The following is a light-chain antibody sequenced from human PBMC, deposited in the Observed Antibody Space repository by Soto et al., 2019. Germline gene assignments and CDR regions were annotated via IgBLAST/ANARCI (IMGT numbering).Light chain of an antibody. CDR3: SSYTSSSTLRV. CDR2: EVF. J-gene: IGLJ1*01. CDR1: SNDVGIYNL. V-gene: IGLV2-14*02. Sequence: QSALTQPASVSGSPGQSITISCTGTSNDVGIYNLVSWYQQHPGKAPKLVIYEVFRRPSGVSDRFSGSKSGNTASLTISGLQAEDEADYYCSSYTSSSTLRVFGTGTKVTVL.